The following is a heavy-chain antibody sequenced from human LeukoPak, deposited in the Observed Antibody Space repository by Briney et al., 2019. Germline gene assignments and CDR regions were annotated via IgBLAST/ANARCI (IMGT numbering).Heavy chain of an antibody. Sequence: KPSETLSLTCAVSGASISSSNWWTWVCQPPGKGLEWVGEMYYSGSTNYNPSLKSRVTISVDTSKNQFSLKLSSVTAADTAVYYCARDMERVMITLGGPKRYFDLWGRGTLVTVSS. D-gene: IGHD3-16*01. CDR2: MYYSGST. J-gene: IGHJ2*01. CDR3: ARDMERVMITLGGPKRYFDL. V-gene: IGHV4-4*02. CDR1: GASISSSNW.